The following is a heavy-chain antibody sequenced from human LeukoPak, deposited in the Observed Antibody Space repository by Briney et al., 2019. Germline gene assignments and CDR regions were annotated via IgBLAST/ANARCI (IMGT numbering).Heavy chain of an antibody. Sequence: KPSETLSLTCAVYGGSFSGYYWSWIRQPPGKGLEWIGEINHSGSTNYNPSLKSRVTISVDTSKNQFSLKLSSATAADTAVYYCARGDSSGYYYEWVDPWGQGTLVTVSS. CDR2: INHSGST. V-gene: IGHV4-34*01. CDR1: GGSFSGYY. D-gene: IGHD3-22*01. CDR3: ARGDSSGYYYEWVDP. J-gene: IGHJ5*02.